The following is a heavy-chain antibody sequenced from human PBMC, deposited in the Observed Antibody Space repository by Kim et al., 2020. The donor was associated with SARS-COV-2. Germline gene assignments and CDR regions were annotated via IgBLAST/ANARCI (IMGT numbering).Heavy chain of an antibody. D-gene: IGHD2-2*01. V-gene: IGHV3-30-3*01. CDR1: GFTFSSYA. J-gene: IGHJ6*01. CDR2: ISYDGSNK. CDR3: ARAGWQYQLPWNYYYYGMDV. Sequence: GGSLRLSCAASGFTFSSYAMHWVRQAPGKGLEWVAVISYDGSNKYYADSVKGRFTISRDNSKNTLYLQMNSLRAEDTAVYYCARAGWQYQLPWNYYYYGMDV.